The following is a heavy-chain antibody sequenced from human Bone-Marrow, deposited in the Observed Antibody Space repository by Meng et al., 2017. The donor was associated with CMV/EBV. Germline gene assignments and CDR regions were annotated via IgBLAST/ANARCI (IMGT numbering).Heavy chain of an antibody. J-gene: IGHJ4*02. CDR2: IYYSGST. CDR1: GGSISSGDYY. V-gene: IGHV4-30-4*08. D-gene: IGHD2-15*01. Sequence: LRLSCTVSGGSISSGDYYWSWIRQPPGKGLEWIGYIYYSGSTYYNPSLKSRVTISVDTSKNQFSLKLSSVTAADTAVYYCARALEVDYFDYWGQGTLVTVSS. CDR3: ARALEVDYFDY.